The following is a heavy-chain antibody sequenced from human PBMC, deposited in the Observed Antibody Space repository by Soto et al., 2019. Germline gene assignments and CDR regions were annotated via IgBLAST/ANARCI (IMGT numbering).Heavy chain of an antibody. J-gene: IGHJ4*02. Sequence: GGSLRLSCAASGFTFSSYSMNWVRQAPGKGLEWVSSISSSSSYIYYADSVKGRFTISRDNAKNSLYLQMNSLRAEDTAVYYCARLQLWLELVDYFDYWGQGTLVTVSS. D-gene: IGHD5-18*01. CDR3: ARLQLWLELVDYFDY. V-gene: IGHV3-21*01. CDR2: ISSSSSYI. CDR1: GFTFSSYS.